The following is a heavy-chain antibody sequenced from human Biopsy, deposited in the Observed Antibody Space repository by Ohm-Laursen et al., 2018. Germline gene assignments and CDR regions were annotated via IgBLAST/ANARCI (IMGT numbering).Heavy chain of an antibody. D-gene: IGHD3-3*01. J-gene: IGHJ3*01. Sequence: GTLSPTCTVSGGSFTGHYWSWIRQPPGQGLEWIGHASYSGYTNYNPSLKSRVTISVDTSKNHFSLNLRSVTAADTAVYSCARLGNFWNAEDGLDLWGLGTMVTVSS. CDR1: GGSFTGHY. CDR2: ASYSGYT. CDR3: ARLGNFWNAEDGLDL. V-gene: IGHV4-59*08.